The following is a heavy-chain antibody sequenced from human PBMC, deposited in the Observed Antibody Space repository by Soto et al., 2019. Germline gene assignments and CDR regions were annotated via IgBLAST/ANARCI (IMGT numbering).Heavy chain of an antibody. D-gene: IGHD2-15*01. CDR2: IKSKPDGGTT. CDR1: GFTFSNAW. J-gene: IGHJ3*02. V-gene: IGHV3-15*01. CDR3: QVSWYCSCGSCYDRYPDAFDI. Sequence: EVQLVESGGGLVKPGGSLRLSCAASGFTFSNAWMSWVRQAPGKGLEWVGRIKSKPDGGTTDYAAPVKGRFTISRDDSKNTLYLEMNSLKTEDTAVYYCQVSWYCSCGSCYDRYPDAFDIWGQGTMVTVSS.